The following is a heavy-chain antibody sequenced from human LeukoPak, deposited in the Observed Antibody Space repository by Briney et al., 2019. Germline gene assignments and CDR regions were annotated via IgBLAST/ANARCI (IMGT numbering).Heavy chain of an antibody. J-gene: IGHJ6*03. CDR3: ARGLRLPTRARYYYYYMDV. CDR2: MNPNSGNT. V-gene: IGHV1-8*03. CDR1: GYTFTSYD. Sequence: ASVKVSCKASGYTFTSYDINWVRQATGQGLEWMGWMNPNSGNTGYAQKFQGRVTITRNTSISTAYMELSSPRSEDTAVYYCARGLRLPTRARYYYYYMDVWGKGTTVTVSS.